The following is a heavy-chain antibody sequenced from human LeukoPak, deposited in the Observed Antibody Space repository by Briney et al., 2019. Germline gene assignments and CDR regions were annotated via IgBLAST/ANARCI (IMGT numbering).Heavy chain of an antibody. CDR2: ISGSGGST. J-gene: IGHJ4*02. CDR3: AKDPETAMVGFGY. D-gene: IGHD5-18*01. Sequence: PGGTLRLSCAASGFTFSSYAMSWLRQAPGKGLEWVSAISGSGGSTYYADSVKGRFTISRDNSKNTLYLQMNSLRAEDTAVYYCAKDPETAMVGFGYWGQGPLVTVSS. V-gene: IGHV3-23*01. CDR1: GFTFSSYA.